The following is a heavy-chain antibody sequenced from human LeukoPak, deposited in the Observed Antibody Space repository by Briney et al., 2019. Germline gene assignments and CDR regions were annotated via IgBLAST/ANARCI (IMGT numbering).Heavy chain of an antibody. CDR2: INWNGGST. V-gene: IGHV3-20*01. CDR3: AKGRGWEASYYYYYMDV. CDR1: GFTFDDYG. D-gene: IGHD1-26*01. Sequence: GGSLRLSCAASGFTFDDYGMSWVRQAPGKGLEWVSGINWNGGSTGYADSVKGRFTISRDNAKNSLYLQMNSLRAEDTALYHCAKGRGWEASYYYYYMDVWGKGTTVTISS. J-gene: IGHJ6*03.